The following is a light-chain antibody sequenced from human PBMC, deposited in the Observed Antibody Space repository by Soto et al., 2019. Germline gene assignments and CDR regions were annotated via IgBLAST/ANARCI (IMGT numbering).Light chain of an antibody. CDR1: QSVSSSY. J-gene: IGKJ5*01. Sequence: EIVLTQSPGTLSLSPGERATLSCRASQSVSSSYLAWYQQKPGQAPSLLIYDASSRATGIPDRFSGSGSGTDFTLTISRLEPEDFAVYYCQQYGSSSITFGQGTRLEIK. CDR2: DAS. V-gene: IGKV3-20*01. CDR3: QQYGSSSIT.